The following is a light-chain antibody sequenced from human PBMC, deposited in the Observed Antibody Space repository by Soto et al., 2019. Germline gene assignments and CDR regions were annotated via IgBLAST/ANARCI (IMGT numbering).Light chain of an antibody. CDR1: SSNIGAGYD. V-gene: IGLV1-40*01. J-gene: IGLJ2*01. CDR2: GNS. CDR3: QSYDSSGRVV. Sequence: QPVLTQPPSVSGAPGQRVTISCTGSSSNIGAGYDVHWYQQLPGTAPKLLIYGNSNRPSGVPDRFSGSKSGTSASLAITGLQAEDEADYYCQSYDSSGRVVFGGGTKVTVL.